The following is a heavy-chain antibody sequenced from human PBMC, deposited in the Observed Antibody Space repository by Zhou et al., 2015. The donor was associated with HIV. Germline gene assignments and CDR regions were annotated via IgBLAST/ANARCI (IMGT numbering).Heavy chain of an antibody. CDR1: GYSFTSYY. CDR2: TDPSGNPT. V-gene: IGHV1-46*01. D-gene: IGHD3-22*01. J-gene: IGHJ4*02. CDR3: ARSCCRGYSFDY. Sequence: QVQLVQSGAEVKKPGASVNISCKASGYSFTSYYMHWVRQAPGQGLEWMGMTDPSGNPTIHAQRFQGRVTMTRDTSTSTVYMELSSLRSDDTGVYYCARSCCRGYSFDYWGQGSLVAVSS.